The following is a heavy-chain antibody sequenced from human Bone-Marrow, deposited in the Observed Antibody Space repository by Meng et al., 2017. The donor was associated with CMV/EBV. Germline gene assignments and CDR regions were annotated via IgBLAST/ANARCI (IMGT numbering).Heavy chain of an antibody. V-gene: IGHV4-39*07. CDR1: GGSISSSSYY. D-gene: IGHD2-2*01. J-gene: IGHJ3*02. CDR2: IYYSGST. Sequence: SETLSLTCTVSGGSISSSSYYWGWIRQPPGKGLEWIGSIYYSGSTYYNPSLKSRVTISVDTSKNQFSLKLSSVTAADTAVYYCAVCSTSCFTGAFDIWGQGTMVTVSS. CDR3: AVCSTSCFTGAFDI.